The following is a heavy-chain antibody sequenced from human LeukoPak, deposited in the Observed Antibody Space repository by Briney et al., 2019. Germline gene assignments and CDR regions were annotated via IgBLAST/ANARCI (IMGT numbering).Heavy chain of an antibody. CDR1: GGSISSYY. CDR2: IYYSGST. J-gene: IGHJ4*02. Sequence: SSETLSLTCTVSGGSISSYYWSWIRQPPGKGLEWIGYIYYSGSTNYNPSLKSRVTISVDTSKNQFSLKLSSVTAADTAVYYCARDNGYDFFDYWGQGTLVTVSS. V-gene: IGHV4-59*01. CDR3: ARDNGYDFFDY. D-gene: IGHD3-3*01.